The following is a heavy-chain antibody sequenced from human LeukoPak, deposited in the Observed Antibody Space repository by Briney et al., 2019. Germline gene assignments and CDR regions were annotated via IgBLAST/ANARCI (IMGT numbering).Heavy chain of an antibody. J-gene: IGHJ4*02. D-gene: IGHD3-22*01. CDR3: ARGAEYYYDSSGDRYFDY. CDR1: GGTFSSYA. V-gene: IGHV1-69*13. CDR2: IIPIFGTA. Sequence: SVKVSCKASGGTFSSYAISWVRQAPGQGLEWMGGIIPIFGTANYAQKFQGRVTITADESTSTAYMELSSLRSEDTAVYYCARGAEYYYDSSGDRYFDYWGQGTLVTVSS.